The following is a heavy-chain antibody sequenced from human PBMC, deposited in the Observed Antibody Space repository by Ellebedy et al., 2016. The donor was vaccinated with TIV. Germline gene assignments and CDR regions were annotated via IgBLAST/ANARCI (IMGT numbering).Heavy chain of an antibody. CDR2: ISYDGSNK. D-gene: IGHD3-10*01. CDR1: GFTFSSYA. J-gene: IGHJ2*01. Sequence: GGSLRLSXAASGFTFSSYAMHWVRQAPGKGLEWVAVISYDGSNKYYADSVKGRFTISRDNSKNTLYLQMNSLRAEDTAVYYCAKGGDGFDLWGRGTLVTVSS. CDR3: AKGGDGFDL. V-gene: IGHV3-30-3*01.